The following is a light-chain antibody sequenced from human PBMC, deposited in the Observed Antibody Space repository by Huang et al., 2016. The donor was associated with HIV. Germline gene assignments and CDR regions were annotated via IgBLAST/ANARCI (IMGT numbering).Light chain of an antibody. V-gene: IGKV3-20*01. J-gene: IGKJ4*01. CDR1: QSLRNNNY. Sequence: DIVLTQSPGTLSLSPGERATLSCRASQSLRNNNYLAWYQHKPGHAPRLLIYCASKRPTGIHDRFSGSGSGTDFTLPISGLEPGDFALYYCQQYGASPLTFGGGTKVEIK. CDR3: QQYGASPLT. CDR2: CAS.